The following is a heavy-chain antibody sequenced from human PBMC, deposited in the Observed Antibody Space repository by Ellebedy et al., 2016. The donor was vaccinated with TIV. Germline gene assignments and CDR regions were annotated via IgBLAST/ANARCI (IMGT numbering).Heavy chain of an antibody. CDR1: GVSISSDY. D-gene: IGHD2-15*01. J-gene: IGHJ4*02. Sequence: SETLSLTXTVSGVSISSDYWNWIRQPPGKGLEWIGFIFYSGRTNYNPSLKSRVTISVDTSKNQFSLKLNSVTAADTAVYYCARKRDGSYIDYWGQGTLVTVSS. CDR3: ARKRDGSYIDY. CDR2: IFYSGRT. V-gene: IGHV4-59*01.